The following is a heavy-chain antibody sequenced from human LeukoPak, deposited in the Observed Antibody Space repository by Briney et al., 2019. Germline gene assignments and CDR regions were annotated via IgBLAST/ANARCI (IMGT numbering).Heavy chain of an antibody. V-gene: IGHV1-69*13. CDR2: IIPIFGTA. J-gene: IGHJ6*03. Sequence: SVKVSCKASGGTFSSYAISWVRQAPGQGLEWMGGIIPIFGTANYAQKFQGRVTITADESTSTAYMELSSLRSEDTAVCYCASRGVGATGYYYYYMDVRGKGTTVTVSS. CDR1: GGTFSSYA. CDR3: ASRGVGATGYYYYYMDV. D-gene: IGHD1-26*01.